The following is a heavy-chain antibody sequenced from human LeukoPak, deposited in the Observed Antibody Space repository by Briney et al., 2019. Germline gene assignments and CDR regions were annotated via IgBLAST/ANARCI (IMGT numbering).Heavy chain of an antibody. CDR1: GGSISSYY. J-gene: IGHJ4*02. V-gene: IGHV4-4*09. D-gene: IGHD2/OR15-2a*01. Sequence: SETLSLTCTVSGGSISSYYWSWIRQPPGKGLEWIGYIYTSGSTNYNPSLKSRVTISVDTSKNQFSPKLSSVTAADTAVYYCARQIGQSFDYWGQGTLVTVSS. CDR3: ARQIGQSFDY. CDR2: IYTSGST.